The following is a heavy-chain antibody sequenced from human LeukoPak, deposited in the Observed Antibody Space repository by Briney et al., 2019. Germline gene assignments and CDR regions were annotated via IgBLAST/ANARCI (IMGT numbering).Heavy chain of an antibody. CDR3: ARRIGYSYYGMDV. J-gene: IGHJ6*02. CDR1: GGSISSYY. D-gene: IGHD6-13*01. CDR2: IYYSGST. Sequence: SETLSLTCTVSGGSISSYYWSWIRQPPGKGLEWIGYIYYSGSTNYNPSLKSRVTISVDTSKNQFSLKQSSVTAADTAVYYCARRIGYSYYGMDVWGQGTTVTVSS. V-gene: IGHV4-59*08.